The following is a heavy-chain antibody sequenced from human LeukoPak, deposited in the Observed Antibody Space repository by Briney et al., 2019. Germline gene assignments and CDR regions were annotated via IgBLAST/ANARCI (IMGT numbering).Heavy chain of an antibody. V-gene: IGHV4-59*08. Sequence: SETLSLTCTVSGGSISSYHWSWIRQPPGKGLEWIGYIYYSGSTNYNPSLKSRVTISVDTSKNQFSLKLSSVTAADTAVYYCARRDFWSGYFDYWGQGTLVTVSS. CDR2: IYYSGST. D-gene: IGHD3-3*01. CDR1: GGSISSYH. J-gene: IGHJ4*02. CDR3: ARRDFWSGYFDY.